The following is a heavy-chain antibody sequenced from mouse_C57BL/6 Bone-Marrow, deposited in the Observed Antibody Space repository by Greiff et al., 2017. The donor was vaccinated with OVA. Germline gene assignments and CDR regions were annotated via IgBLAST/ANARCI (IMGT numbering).Heavy chain of an antibody. Sequence: EVKLQESGPGLVKPSQSLSLTCSVTGYSITSGYYWNWIRQFPGNKLEWMGYISYDGSNNYNPSLKNRISITRDTSKNQFFLKLNSVTTEDTATYYCAREGWDRFAYWGQGTLVTVSA. CDR1: GYSITSGYY. J-gene: IGHJ3*01. D-gene: IGHD4-1*01. CDR3: AREGWDRFAY. CDR2: ISYDGSN. V-gene: IGHV3-6*01.